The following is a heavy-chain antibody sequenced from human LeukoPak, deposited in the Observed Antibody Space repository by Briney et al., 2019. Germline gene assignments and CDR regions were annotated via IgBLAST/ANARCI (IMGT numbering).Heavy chain of an antibody. V-gene: IGHV4-34*01. D-gene: IGHD5-12*01. J-gene: IGHJ6*02. CDR1: GGSFSGYY. CDR2: INHSGST. Sequence: SESLSLTCAVYGGSFSGYYWSWIRQPPGKGLEWIGEINHSGSTNYNPSLKSRVTISVDTSKNQFSLKLSSVTAADTAVYYCARQVNSGYDRGDSYGMDVWGQGTTVTVSS. CDR3: ARQVNSGYDRGDSYGMDV.